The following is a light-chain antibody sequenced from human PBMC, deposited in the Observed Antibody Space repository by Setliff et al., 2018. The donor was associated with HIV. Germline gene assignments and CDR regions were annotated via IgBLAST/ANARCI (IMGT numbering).Light chain of an antibody. Sequence: QSVLTQPASVSGSPGQSITISCTGSSSDVGGYKYVSWYQQHPGRVPKLIIYDVNSRPSGVSTRFSGSKSGNTASLTISGLQAEDEADYYCSSYTSSSTRVFGTGTKVTV. J-gene: IGLJ1*01. CDR3: SSYTSSSTRV. CDR2: DVN. CDR1: SSDVGGYKY. V-gene: IGLV2-14*03.